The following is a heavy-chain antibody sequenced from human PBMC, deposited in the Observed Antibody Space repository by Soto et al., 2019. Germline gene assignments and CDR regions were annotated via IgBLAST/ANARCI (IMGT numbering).Heavy chain of an antibody. V-gene: IGHV4-39*07. D-gene: IGHD3-3*01. CDR2: IYNGGST. CDR1: GVSVSTNTQY. Sequence: SETLSLTCTVSGVSVSTNTQYWGWIRQSPGKGLEWIGYIYNGGSTYYRPSLESRMHMSLDATRNHYSLRLTSVTAADTAVYFCARAPVGLDTISYFDYWGQGKLVTVSS. J-gene: IGHJ4*02. CDR3: ARAPVGLDTISYFDY.